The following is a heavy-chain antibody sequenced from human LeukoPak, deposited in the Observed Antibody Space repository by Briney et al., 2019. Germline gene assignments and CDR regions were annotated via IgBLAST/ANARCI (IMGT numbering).Heavy chain of an antibody. CDR2: MHAGNGNT. CDR3: AREGSYCVGGDCYSFDF. Sequence: ASVKVSCKASGYRFISHYIHWVRQAPGQGPEGLRWMHAGNGNTRYPEKFEGRVTMTRDTSSNTGYMDLTSLRSDDTAVYYCAREGSYCVGGDCYSFDFWGQGTLVTVSS. CDR1: GYRFISHY. J-gene: IGHJ4*02. V-gene: IGHV1-2*02. D-gene: IGHD2-21*02.